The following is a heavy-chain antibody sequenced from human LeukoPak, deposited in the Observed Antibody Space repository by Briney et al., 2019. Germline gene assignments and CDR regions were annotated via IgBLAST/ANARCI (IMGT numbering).Heavy chain of an antibody. CDR1: GFTFSSYA. CDR2: ISGGGGST. J-gene: IGHJ5*02. CDR3: AKDGYCSGGSCYEATNWFDP. D-gene: IGHD2-15*01. Sequence: GGSLRLSCAASGFTFSSYAMSWVRQAPGKGLEWVSAISGGGGSTYYADSVKGRFTISRDNSKNTLYLQMNSLRAEDTAVYYCAKDGYCSGGSCYEATNWFDPWGQGTLVTVSS. V-gene: IGHV3-23*01.